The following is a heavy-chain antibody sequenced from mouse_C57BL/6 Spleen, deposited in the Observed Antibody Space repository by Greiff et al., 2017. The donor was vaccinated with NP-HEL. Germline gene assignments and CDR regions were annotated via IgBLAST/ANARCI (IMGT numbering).Heavy chain of an antibody. CDR2: ISSGSSTI. CDR3: ARPYYYGSSGEAMDY. J-gene: IGHJ4*01. Sequence: DVHLVESGGGLVKPGGSLKLSCAASGFTFSDYGMHWVRQAPEKGLEWVAYISSGSSTIYYADTVKGRFTISRDNAKNTLFLQMTSLRSEDTAMYYGARPYYYGSSGEAMDYWGQGTSVTVSS. V-gene: IGHV5-17*01. CDR1: GFTFSDYG. D-gene: IGHD1-1*01.